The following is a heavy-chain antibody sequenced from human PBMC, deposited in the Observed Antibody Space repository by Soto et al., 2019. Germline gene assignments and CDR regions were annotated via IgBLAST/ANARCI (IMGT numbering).Heavy chain of an antibody. D-gene: IGHD4-17*01. CDR3: TVYGGNGAFDS. CDR1: GYTFTNYA. V-gene: IGHV1-3*01. Sequence: ASVKVSCKASGYTFTNYAIHWVRQAPGQRLEWMGWINAGNGKTKYSQNFQGRVTITRDTSASIVYMEVNSLKTEDTAVYYCTVYGGNGAFDSWGQGTLVTVSS. CDR2: INAGNGKT. J-gene: IGHJ4*02.